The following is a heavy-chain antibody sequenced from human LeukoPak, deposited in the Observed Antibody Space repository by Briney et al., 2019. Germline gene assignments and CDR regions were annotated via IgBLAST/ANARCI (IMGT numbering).Heavy chain of an antibody. V-gene: IGHV1-69*13. CDR1: GGTFSTYA. J-gene: IGHJ4*02. Sequence: GASVKVSCKASGGTFSTYAISWVRQAPGQGLEWMGGIIPIFGTANYAQKFQGRVTITADESTSTAYMELSSLRSEDTAVYYCASPENPMVRGVIAYPYWGQGTLVTVSS. D-gene: IGHD3-10*01. CDR2: IIPIFGTA. CDR3: ASPENPMVRGVIAYPY.